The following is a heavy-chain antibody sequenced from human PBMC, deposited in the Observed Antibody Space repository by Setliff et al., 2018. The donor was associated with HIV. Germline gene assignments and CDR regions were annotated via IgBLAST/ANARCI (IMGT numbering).Heavy chain of an antibody. CDR2: VYYSVSN. Sequence: SETLSLTCTVSGGSLSNHYWSWLRQSPKNGLEWIGYVYYSVSNNYKPSFKSRVSISVDTSRNQFSLNLTSLTTADTAMYYCARSYYDFWNGLPRSFDVWGQGTMVTVSS. J-gene: IGHJ3*01. CDR1: GGSLSNHY. D-gene: IGHD3-3*01. CDR3: ARSYYDFWNGLPRSFDV. V-gene: IGHV4-59*11.